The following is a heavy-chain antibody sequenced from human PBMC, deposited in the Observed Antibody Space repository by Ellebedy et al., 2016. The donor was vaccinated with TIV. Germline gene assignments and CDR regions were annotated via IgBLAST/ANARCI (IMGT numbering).Heavy chain of an antibody. CDR3: AREGYSGYDFDY. J-gene: IGHJ4*02. CDR1: GGSISSYY. D-gene: IGHD5-12*01. Sequence: SETLSLTXTVSGGSISSYYWSWIRQPAGKGLQWIGRLYISGSTNYNPSLKSRVTMSVDTSKNQFSLKLSSVTAADTAVYYCAREGYSGYDFDYWGQGTLVTVSS. CDR2: LYISGST. V-gene: IGHV4-4*07.